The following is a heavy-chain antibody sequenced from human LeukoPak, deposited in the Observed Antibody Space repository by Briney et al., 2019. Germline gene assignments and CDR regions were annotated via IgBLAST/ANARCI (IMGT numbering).Heavy chain of an antibody. Sequence: GGSLRLSCAASGFTFDDYAMHWVRQAPGKGLEWVSAISRNSGAIGYADSVKGRFTISRDNAKYSLFLQMNSLRPEDTALYYCAKDSGAGSYYYYYGMDVWGQGTTVTVSS. D-gene: IGHD3-10*01. J-gene: IGHJ6*02. CDR2: ISRNSGAI. CDR1: GFTFDDYA. CDR3: AKDSGAGSYYYYYGMDV. V-gene: IGHV3-9*01.